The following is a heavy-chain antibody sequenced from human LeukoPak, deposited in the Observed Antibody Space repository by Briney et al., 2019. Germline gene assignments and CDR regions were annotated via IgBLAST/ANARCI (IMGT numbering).Heavy chain of an antibody. V-gene: IGHV4-38-2*01. D-gene: IGHD1-1*01. J-gene: IGHJ4*02. CDR3: ARRRQFVHHF. CDR1: GHSISTDYY. CDR2: IYHRGNT. Sequence: SDTLSLTCAVSGHSISTDYYWGWIRQPPGKGLEWIGNIYHRGNTYYNPSLKRRVSISVDTSKNQFSLRVTSVTAADTGVYYCARRRQFVHHFWGQGVLVIVSS.